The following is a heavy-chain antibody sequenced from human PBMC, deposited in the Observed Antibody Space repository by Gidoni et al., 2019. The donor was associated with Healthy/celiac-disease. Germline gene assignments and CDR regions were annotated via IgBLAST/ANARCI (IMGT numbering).Heavy chain of an antibody. J-gene: IGHJ4*02. CDR3: ARSDIVLLPADF. D-gene: IGHD2-2*01. Sequence: HVQLVQSGDEVQKPGASVKVSRKTSGYTFTNYAITWVRQAPGQELEWMGWISTYNGNTNYAQKLQGRVTMTTDTSTSTAYMELSSLRSDDTALYYCARSDIVLLPADFWGQGTLVSVSS. V-gene: IGHV1-18*01. CDR1: GYTFTNYA. CDR2: ISTYNGNT.